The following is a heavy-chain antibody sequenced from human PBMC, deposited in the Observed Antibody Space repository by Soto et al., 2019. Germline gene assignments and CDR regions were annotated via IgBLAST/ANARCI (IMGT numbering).Heavy chain of an antibody. D-gene: IGHD3-22*01. CDR3: ATEGGVYYDSSGYDAFDI. CDR2: IIPIFGTA. CDR1: GGTFSSYA. J-gene: IGHJ3*02. Sequence: SVKVSCKASGGTFSSYAISWLRQAPGQGLEWMGGIIPIFGTANYAQKFQGRVTITADESTSTAYMELSSLRSEDTAVYYCATEGGVYYDSSGYDAFDIWGQGTMVTVSS. V-gene: IGHV1-69*13.